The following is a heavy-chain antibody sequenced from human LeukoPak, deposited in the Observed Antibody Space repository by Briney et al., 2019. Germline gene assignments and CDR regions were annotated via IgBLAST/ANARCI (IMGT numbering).Heavy chain of an antibody. CDR1: KSSLSAWA. CDR3: ARDLLEKYYYGSGSYGY. V-gene: IGHV3-30*04. J-gene: IGHJ4*02. Sequence: GKSLRLSCAAAKSSLSAWAMHWVRQAPDKGLEWVAVISHDGSKKYYEESVKGRFTVSRDNSNNTLFLQMNSLRTEDTAVYYCARDLLEKYYYGSGSYGYWGQGTLVTVSS. D-gene: IGHD3-10*01. CDR2: ISHDGSKK.